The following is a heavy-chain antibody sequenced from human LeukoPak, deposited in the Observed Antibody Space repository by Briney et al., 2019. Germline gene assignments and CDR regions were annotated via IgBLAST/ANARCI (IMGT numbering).Heavy chain of an antibody. CDR1: GYTFTGYY. V-gene: IGHV1-2*02. D-gene: IGHD6-13*01. CDR2: INPNSGDT. CDR3: VPSSNRIHYYFDY. Sequence: ASVKVSCKASGYTFTGYYMQWVRQAPGQGLEWMGWINPNSGDTNYAQKFQGRVTMTRDMSISTAYMELSRLTSDDTAVYYCVPSSNRIHYYFDYWGQGTLVTVSS. J-gene: IGHJ4*02.